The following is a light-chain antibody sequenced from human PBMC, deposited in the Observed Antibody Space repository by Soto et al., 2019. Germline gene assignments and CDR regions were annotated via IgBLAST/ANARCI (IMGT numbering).Light chain of an antibody. CDR3: QKYDSSPRT. CDR2: GAS. J-gene: IGKJ1*01. CDR1: QSFSSNF. V-gene: IGKV3-20*01. Sequence: EIVLTQSPGTLSLSPGERATLSCRASQSFSSNFLAWYQQKPGQTPRLLIYGASNRATGIPDRFSGSGSGTDFTLTISRLEPEDFEVYYCQKYDSSPRTFGQGTKVEIK.